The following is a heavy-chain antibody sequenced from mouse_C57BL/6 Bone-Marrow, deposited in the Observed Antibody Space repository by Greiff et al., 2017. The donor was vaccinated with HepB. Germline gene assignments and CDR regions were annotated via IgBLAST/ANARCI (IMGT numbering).Heavy chain of an antibody. V-gene: IGHV6-6*01. CDR3: ARGFITTVSWYFDV. CDR2: IRNKANNHAT. D-gene: IGHD1-1*01. Sequence: EVKLMESGGGLVQPGGSMKLSCAASGFTFSDAWMDWVRQSPEKGLEWVAEIRNKANNHATYYAESVKGRFTISRDDSKSSVYLQMNSLRAEDTGIYYCARGFITTVSWYFDVWGTGTTVTVSS. J-gene: IGHJ1*03. CDR1: GFTFSDAW.